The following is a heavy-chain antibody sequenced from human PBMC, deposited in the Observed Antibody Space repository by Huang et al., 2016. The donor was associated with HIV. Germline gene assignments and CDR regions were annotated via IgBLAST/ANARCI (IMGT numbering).Heavy chain of an antibody. CDR2: ISPRSSFI. Sequence: EVQLVESGGGLVKPGGSLRLSCAASGFSLDSYNMYWVRQTRGEGLEGVSTISPRSSFIDYADSVKGRFSITRDNAKNSLYLQMNNLRGEDTAVYYCARDRGQQLSPFDSWGQGTLVTVSS. J-gene: IGHJ4*02. CDR1: GFSLDSYN. CDR3: ARDRGQQLSPFDS. D-gene: IGHD6-13*01. V-gene: IGHV3-21*01.